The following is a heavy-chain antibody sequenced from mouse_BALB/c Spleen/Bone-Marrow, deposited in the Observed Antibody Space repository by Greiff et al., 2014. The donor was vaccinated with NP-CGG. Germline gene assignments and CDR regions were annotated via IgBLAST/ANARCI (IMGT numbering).Heavy chain of an antibody. CDR3: ARGRGWYLAH. Sequence: QVQLQQSEAELVRPGSSVKISCKASGYAISSYWMNWVKQRPGQGLEWIGQIYPGDGDTNYNGKSKGKATLTADKSSSTAYMQISSLTSEDAAVYFCARGRGWYLAHWGQVPTPTVSA. CDR1: GYAISSYW. V-gene: IGHV1-80*01. D-gene: IGHD2-3*01. CDR2: IYPGDGDT. J-gene: IGHJ2*01.